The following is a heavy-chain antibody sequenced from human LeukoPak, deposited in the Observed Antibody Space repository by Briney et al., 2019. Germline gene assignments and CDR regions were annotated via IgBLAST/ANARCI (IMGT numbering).Heavy chain of an antibody. CDR3: VRYDFWTGFSFDQ. Sequence: PGGSLRLSCADSAFTFSNFWMTWVRQAPGKGLEWVANIDQHGNEKYYADPLRGRFTISRDNAKNSVYLVMNSLRAEDTAVYYCVRYDFWTGFSFDQWGQGTLVTVSS. D-gene: IGHD3-3*01. J-gene: IGHJ4*02. V-gene: IGHV3-7*01. CDR2: IDQHGNEK. CDR1: AFTFSNFW.